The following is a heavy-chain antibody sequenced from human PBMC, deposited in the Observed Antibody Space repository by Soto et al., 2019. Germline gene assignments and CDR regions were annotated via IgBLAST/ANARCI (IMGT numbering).Heavy chain of an antibody. V-gene: IGHV3-7*04. Sequence: PGGSLRLSCAASGFTFNSYWMSWVRQAPGSGLEWVANIKQDGSQKYYVDSLKGRFTISRDNAKNSLYLQLNSLRVEDTAVYYCARDSGSSGWSLDYWGQGT. CDR1: GFTFNSYW. J-gene: IGHJ4*02. D-gene: IGHD6-19*01. CDR2: IKQDGSQK. CDR3: ARDSGSSGWSLDY.